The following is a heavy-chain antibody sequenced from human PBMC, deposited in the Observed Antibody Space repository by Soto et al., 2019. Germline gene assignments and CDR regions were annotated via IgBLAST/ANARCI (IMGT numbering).Heavy chain of an antibody. CDR3: ARVRLDEYCSGGSCYPYYYYGMDV. CDR1: GFTFISYG. J-gene: IGHJ6*02. D-gene: IGHD2-15*01. Sequence: PGGSLRLSCAASGFTFISYGMHWVRQAPGKGLEWVAVIWYDGSNKYYADSVKGRFTISRDNSKNTLYLQMNSLRAEDTAVYYCARVRLDEYCSGGSCYPYYYYGMDVWGQGTTVTVSS. V-gene: IGHV3-33*01. CDR2: IWYDGSNK.